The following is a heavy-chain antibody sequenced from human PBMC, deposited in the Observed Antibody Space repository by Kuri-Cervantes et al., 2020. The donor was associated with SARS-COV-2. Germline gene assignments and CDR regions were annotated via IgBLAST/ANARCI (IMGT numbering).Heavy chain of an antibody. Sequence: SETLSLTCTVSGGSISSGGYYWSWIRQHPGKGLEWIGYIYYSGSTYYNPSLKSRVTISVDTSKNQFSLKLSSVTAADTAVYDCARSDYGDYVLDYWGQGTLVTVSS. J-gene: IGHJ4*02. V-gene: IGHV4-31*03. D-gene: IGHD4-17*01. CDR1: GGSISSGGYY. CDR3: ARSDYGDYVLDY. CDR2: IYYSGST.